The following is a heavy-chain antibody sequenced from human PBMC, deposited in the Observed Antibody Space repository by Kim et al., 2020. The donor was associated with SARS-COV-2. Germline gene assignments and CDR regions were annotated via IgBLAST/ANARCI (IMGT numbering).Heavy chain of an antibody. CDR3: AERRDGNTWYYFDS. CDR1: GFTFSRYA. Sequence: GGSLRLSCAASGFTFSRYAMHWVRQAPGKGLEWVAVILYDGKNKYSADPVKGRFTISRDNSNNTLSLQMSSLRAEDPAVYYCAERRDGNTWYYFDSWGQGTLVTVSS. V-gene: IGHV3-30*18. J-gene: IGHJ4*02. D-gene: IGHD6-13*01. CDR2: ILYDGKNK.